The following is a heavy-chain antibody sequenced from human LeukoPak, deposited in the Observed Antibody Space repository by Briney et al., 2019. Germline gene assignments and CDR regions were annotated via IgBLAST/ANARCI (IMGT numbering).Heavy chain of an antibody. Sequence: PGGSLRLSCAASGFTFSSYGMHWVRQAPGKGLEWVGFLRSNTFGGTSDYAASVKGRFTISRDDSKGIAYLQMDSLKTEDTAVYYCTRDQGPIRPYYFDYWGQGTLVTVSS. V-gene: IGHV3-49*04. CDR1: GFTFSSYG. CDR3: TRDQGPIRPYYFDY. CDR2: LRSNTFGGTS. J-gene: IGHJ4*02.